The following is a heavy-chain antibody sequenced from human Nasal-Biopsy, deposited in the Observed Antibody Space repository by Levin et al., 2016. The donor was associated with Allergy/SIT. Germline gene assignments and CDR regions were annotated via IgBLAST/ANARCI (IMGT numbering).Heavy chain of an antibody. J-gene: IGHJ4*02. D-gene: IGHD1/OR15-1a*01. Sequence: ASVKVSCKTSGYTFTGYHVHWVRQAPGQGLEWMGWISPHNGATKYAQRFQDRVTMTRNTSISTAYMELRSLKSDDTAVYYCARGGILEQRLPYYWGQGALVTVSA. CDR2: ISPHNGAT. CDR3: ARGGILEQRLPYY. CDR1: GYTFTGYH. V-gene: IGHV1-2*02.